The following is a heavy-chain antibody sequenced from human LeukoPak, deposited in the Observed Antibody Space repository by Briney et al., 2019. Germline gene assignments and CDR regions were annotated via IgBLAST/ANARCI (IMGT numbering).Heavy chain of an antibody. CDR3: AKAALSDHFGIDY. CDR2: ISGSGGST. Sequence: PGGSLRLSCAAPGFTFSSYAMSWVRQAPGKGLEWVSAISGSGGSTYYADSVRGRFTISRDNSKNTLYLQMNSLRAEDTAVYYCAKAALSDHFGIDYWGQGTLVTVSS. J-gene: IGHJ4*02. V-gene: IGHV3-23*01. D-gene: IGHD3-3*01. CDR1: GFTFSSYA.